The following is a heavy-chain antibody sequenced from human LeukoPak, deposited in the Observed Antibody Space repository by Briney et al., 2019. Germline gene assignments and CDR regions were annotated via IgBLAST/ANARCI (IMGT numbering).Heavy chain of an antibody. CDR2: INPNSGGT. Sequence: AASVKVSCTASEYTFTSYYMHWVRQAPGQGLEWMGWINPNSGGTNYAQKFQGRVTMTRDTSISTAYMELSRLRSDDTAVYYCARERGIAAAQAGYWGQGTLVTVSS. J-gene: IGHJ4*02. CDR3: ARERGIAAAQAGY. V-gene: IGHV1-2*02. CDR1: EYTFTSYY. D-gene: IGHD6-13*01.